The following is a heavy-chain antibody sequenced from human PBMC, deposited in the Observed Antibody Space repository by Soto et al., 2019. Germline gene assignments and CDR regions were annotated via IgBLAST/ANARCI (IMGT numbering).Heavy chain of an antibody. V-gene: IGHV1-18*04. CDR1: GYTFTNYG. Sequence: ASVEVSCKASGYTFTNYGITWVRQAPGQGLEWMGWISAYNGETKYAQKLQGRVTMTTDTSTNTAYMELRSLRSGDTAVYFCARDCSGGSCGSDYWGQGTLVTVSS. J-gene: IGHJ4*02. CDR2: ISAYNGET. CDR3: ARDCSGGSCGSDY. D-gene: IGHD2-15*01.